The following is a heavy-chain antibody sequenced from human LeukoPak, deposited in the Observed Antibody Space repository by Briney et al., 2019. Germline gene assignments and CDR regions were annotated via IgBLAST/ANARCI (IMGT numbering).Heavy chain of an antibody. D-gene: IGHD3-9*01. J-gene: IGHJ3*02. CDR1: GFTFSSYA. V-gene: IGHV3-23*01. Sequence: PGGSLRLSCAASGFTFSSYAMSWVRQAPGKGLEWVSAISGSGGSTYYADSVKGRFTISRDNSKNTLYLQMNSLRAEDTAVYYCAKDRHILTGYYGPDDAFDIWGQGTMVTVSS. CDR3: AKDRHILTGYYGPDDAFDI. CDR2: ISGSGGST.